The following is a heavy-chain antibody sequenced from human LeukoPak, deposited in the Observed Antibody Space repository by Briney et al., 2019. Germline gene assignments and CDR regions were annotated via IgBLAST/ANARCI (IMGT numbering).Heavy chain of an antibody. CDR3: ANQYYDILTGYYYFDY. J-gene: IGHJ4*02. V-gene: IGHV3-23*01. Sequence: GGSLRLSCAASGFTFSSYAMSWVRQAPGRGLEWVSAISGSGGSTYYAYSVKGRFTISRDNSKNTLYLQMNSLRAEDTAVYYCANQYYDILTGYYYFDYWGQGTLVTVSS. CDR1: GFTFSSYA. D-gene: IGHD3-9*01. CDR2: ISGSGGST.